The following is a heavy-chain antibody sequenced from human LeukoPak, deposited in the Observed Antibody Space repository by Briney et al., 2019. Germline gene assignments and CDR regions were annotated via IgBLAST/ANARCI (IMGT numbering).Heavy chain of an antibody. J-gene: IGHJ4*01. D-gene: IGHD1-1*01. Sequence: ASVTVSCTASGYTFTSNYIHWVRQAPGQGLEWMGMIYPKDGSTSYAQKFQGRVTVTRDTSTSTVHMELRSLEYDDTAIYYCARDNDKVVDHWGQGTLVTVSS. CDR3: ARDNDKVVDH. V-gene: IGHV1-46*01. CDR2: IYPKDGST. CDR1: GYTFTSNY.